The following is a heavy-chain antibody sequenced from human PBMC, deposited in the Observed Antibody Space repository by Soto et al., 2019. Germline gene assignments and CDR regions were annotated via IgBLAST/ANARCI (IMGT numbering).Heavy chain of an antibody. V-gene: IGHV4-39*01. CDR2: IHYSGTS. Sequence: SETLSLTCSVSGDSISSSSQYWGWIRQPPGKGLEWIGSIHYSGTSYYNPSLKSRVTIFVGTSKNQLSLKLSSVTAADTAVYYSARHWIAGSSIPWGQGTLVTVSS. J-gene: IGHJ5*02. D-gene: IGHD2-21*01. CDR3: ARHWIAGSSIP. CDR1: GDSISSSSQY.